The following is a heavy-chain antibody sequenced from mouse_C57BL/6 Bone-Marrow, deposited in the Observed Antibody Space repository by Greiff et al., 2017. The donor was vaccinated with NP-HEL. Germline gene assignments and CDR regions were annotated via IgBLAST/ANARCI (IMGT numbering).Heavy chain of an antibody. CDR3: TVYYGNYFYYAMDY. D-gene: IGHD2-1*01. Sequence: VQLQQSGAELVRPGASVTLSCKASGYTFTDYEMHWVKQTPVHGLEWIGAIDPETGGTAYNQKFKGKAILTADKSSSTAYMELRSLTSEDSAVYYCTVYYGNYFYYAMDYWGQGTSVTVAS. CDR2: IDPETGGT. V-gene: IGHV1-15*01. CDR1: GYTFTDYE. J-gene: IGHJ4*01.